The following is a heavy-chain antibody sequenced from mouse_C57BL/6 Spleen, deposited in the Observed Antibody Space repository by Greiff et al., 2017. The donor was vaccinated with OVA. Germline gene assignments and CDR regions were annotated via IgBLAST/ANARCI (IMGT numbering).Heavy chain of an antibody. D-gene: IGHD2-1*01. CDR1: GYTFTNYW. V-gene: IGHV1-63*01. J-gene: IGHJ3*01. Sequence: VKLMESGAELVRPGTSVKMSCKASGYTFTNYWIGWAKQRPGHGLEWIGDIYPGGGYTNYNEKFKGKATLTADKSSSTAYMQFSSLTSEDSAIYYCARSGGNPGFAYWGQGTLVTVSA. CDR3: ARSGGNPGFAY. CDR2: IYPGGGYT.